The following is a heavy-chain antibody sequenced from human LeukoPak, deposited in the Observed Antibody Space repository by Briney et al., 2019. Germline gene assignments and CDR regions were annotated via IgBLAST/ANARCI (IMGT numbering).Heavy chain of an antibody. D-gene: IGHD2-21*02. V-gene: IGHV1-69*05. CDR1: GGTFSSFA. CDR2: IIPIFGTA. CDR3: ARGPSVVTAPFDY. J-gene: IGHJ4*02. Sequence: SVKVSCKASGGTFSSFAISWVRQAPGQGLEWMGGIIPIFGTANYAQKFQGRVTITTDESTSTAYMELSSLRSEDTAVYYCARGPSVVTAPFDYWGQGTLVTVSS.